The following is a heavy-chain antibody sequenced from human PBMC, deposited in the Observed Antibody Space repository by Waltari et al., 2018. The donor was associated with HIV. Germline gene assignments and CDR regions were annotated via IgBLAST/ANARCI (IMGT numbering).Heavy chain of an antibody. V-gene: IGHV4-61*02. CDR1: GGPISSGRYS. J-gene: IGHJ6*02. Sequence: QVQLPESGSGLVTPSQTLSLTCTVSGGPISSGRYSWSVIRQPAGKGLEWLGRIYRSGNTKYNPSLKSRVTISGDTSKNQFSLRLSSVTAADTAVYYCARIWGGWNYYYGMDVWGQGTTVTVSS. CDR3: ARIWGGWNYYYGMDV. CDR2: IYRSGNT. D-gene: IGHD3-3*01.